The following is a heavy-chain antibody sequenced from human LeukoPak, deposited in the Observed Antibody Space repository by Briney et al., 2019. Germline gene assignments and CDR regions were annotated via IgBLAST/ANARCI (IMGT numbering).Heavy chain of an antibody. CDR2: INHSGST. CDR1: GGSFSGYY. Sequence: PSETLSLTCAVYGGSFSGYYWSWIRQPPGKGLEWIGEINHSGSTNYNPSLKSRVTISVDTSKNQFSLKLSSVTTADTAVYYCARHRSGWYFWAFDVWGQGTMVIVSS. J-gene: IGHJ3*01. D-gene: IGHD6-19*01. V-gene: IGHV4-34*01. CDR3: ARHRSGWYFWAFDV.